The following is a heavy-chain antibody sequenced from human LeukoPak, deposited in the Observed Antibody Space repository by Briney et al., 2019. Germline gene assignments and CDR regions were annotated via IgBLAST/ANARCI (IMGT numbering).Heavy chain of an antibody. J-gene: IGHJ4*02. CDR3: ARQSSGYVFDY. D-gene: IGHD3-22*01. Sequence: SEALSLTCAVSGASITSSNYYWGWVRQSPGKGLEWIGNIYSSGNTYYNASLKSRVTMYIDTSKNQFFLKLSSVTAADTAMYYCARQSSGYVFDYWGQGTLVTVPS. V-gene: IGHV4-39*01. CDR2: IYSSGNT. CDR1: GASITSSNYY.